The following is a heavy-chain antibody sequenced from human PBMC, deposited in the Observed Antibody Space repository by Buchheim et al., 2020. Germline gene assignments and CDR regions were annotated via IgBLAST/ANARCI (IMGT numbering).Heavy chain of an antibody. CDR3: ARNTPYSSSWYYYYGMDV. Sequence: EVQLVESGGGLVQPGGSLRLSCAASGFTVSSNYMSWVRQAPGKGLEWVSVIYSGSSTYYADSVKGRFTISRDNSKNTLYLQMNSLRAEDTAVYYCARNTPYSSSWYYYYGMDVWGQGTT. J-gene: IGHJ6*02. D-gene: IGHD6-13*01. CDR2: IYSGSST. V-gene: IGHV3-66*01. CDR1: GFTVSSNY.